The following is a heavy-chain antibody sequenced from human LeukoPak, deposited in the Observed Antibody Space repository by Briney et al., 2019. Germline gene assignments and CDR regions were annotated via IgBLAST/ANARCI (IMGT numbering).Heavy chain of an antibody. V-gene: IGHV3-74*03. CDR2: INDDGSFT. CDR1: GFTFSNYW. CDR3: ARADYDYVWGSYRHGPYYFDY. J-gene: IGHJ4*02. D-gene: IGHD3-16*02. Sequence: GGSLRLSCAASGFTFSNYWMHWVRQVPGKGLVWVSRINDDGSFTTYADSVKGRFTISRDNAKNTLYLQMNSLRAEDTAVYYCARADYDYVWGSYRHGPYYFDYWGQGTLVTVSS.